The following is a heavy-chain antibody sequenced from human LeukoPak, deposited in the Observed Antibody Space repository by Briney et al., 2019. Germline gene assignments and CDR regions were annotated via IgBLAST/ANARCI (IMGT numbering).Heavy chain of an antibody. J-gene: IGHJ4*02. Sequence: GGSLRLSCAASGFNLSSYTMHWVRQAPGKGLEYVSAITRNGGRKYYANSVKGSFTISRDNSKNTLYLQMGSLRAEDMAVYYCARDPSGSSSWVRFDYWGQGTLVTVSS. CDR2: ITRNGGRK. CDR3: ARDPSGSSSWVRFDY. D-gene: IGHD6-13*01. V-gene: IGHV3-64*01. CDR1: GFNLSSYT.